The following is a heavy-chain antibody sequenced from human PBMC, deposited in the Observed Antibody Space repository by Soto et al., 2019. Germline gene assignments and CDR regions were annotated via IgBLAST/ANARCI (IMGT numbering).Heavy chain of an antibody. V-gene: IGHV4-34*01. CDR2: INHSGST. CDR3: ARGLRSRETMVRGAVRGFDP. CDR1: GGSFSGYY. Sequence: SETLSLTCAVYGGSFSGYYWSWIRQPPGKGLEWIGEINHSGSTNYNPSLKSRVTISVDTSKNQFSLKLSSVTAADTAVYYCARGLRSRETMVRGAVRGFDPWGQGTLVTVSS. J-gene: IGHJ5*02. D-gene: IGHD3-10*01.